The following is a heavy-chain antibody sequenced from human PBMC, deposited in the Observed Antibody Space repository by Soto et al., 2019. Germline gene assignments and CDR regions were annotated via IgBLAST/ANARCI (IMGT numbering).Heavy chain of an antibody. Sequence: SETLSLTCAVYGGSFSGYYWSWIRQPPGKGLEWIGEINHSGSPNYNPSLKSRVSISVETSKTQFSLKLSSVTAADTAVYYGAGGTLRGYSGYAKKGGIDYWGQGTLVTVSS. V-gene: IGHV4-34*01. CDR2: INHSGSP. CDR3: AGGTLRGYSGYAKKGGIDY. D-gene: IGHD5-12*01. CDR1: GGSFSGYY. J-gene: IGHJ4*02.